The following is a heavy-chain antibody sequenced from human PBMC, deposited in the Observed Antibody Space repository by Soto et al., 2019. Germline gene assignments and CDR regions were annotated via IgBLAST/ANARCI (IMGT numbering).Heavy chain of an antibody. V-gene: IGHV1-8*01. CDR1: GYTFTSYD. Sequence: QVQLVQSGAEVRKPGASVKVSCKTSGYTFTSYDINWVRQAPGQGLEWMGWTSPNSGNTGYAQNFRGRVTFTMDASICPANMERRSLTSDDTAAYFWVGVGRDNTWESFDYWGQGTLVAVSS. CDR3: VGVGRDNTWESFDY. D-gene: IGHD3-10*01. CDR2: TSPNSGNT. J-gene: IGHJ4*02.